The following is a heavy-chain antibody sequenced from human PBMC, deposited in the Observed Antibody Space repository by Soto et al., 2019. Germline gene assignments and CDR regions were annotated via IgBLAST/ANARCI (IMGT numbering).Heavy chain of an antibody. CDR1: GFTFSNAW. J-gene: IGHJ4*02. CDR2: IKSKTDGGTT. D-gene: IGHD3-22*01. V-gene: IGHV3-15*01. Sequence: PGGSLRLSCAASGFTFSNAWMSWVRQAPGKGLEWVGRIKSKTDGGTTDYAAPVKGRFTISRDDSKNTLYLQMNSLKTEDTAVYYCTTTYYYDSSGYSPDYFDYWGQGTLVTVSS. CDR3: TTTYYYDSSGYSPDYFDY.